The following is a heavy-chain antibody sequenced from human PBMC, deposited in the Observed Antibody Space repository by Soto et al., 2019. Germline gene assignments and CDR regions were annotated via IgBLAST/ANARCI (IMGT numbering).Heavy chain of an antibody. V-gene: IGHV3-21*05. CDR2: ISSSSSYT. CDR1: GFTFSSYG. CDR3: ARFLSERLVPSWFDP. D-gene: IGHD6-13*01. J-gene: IGHJ5*02. Sequence: VQLVESGGGVVQPGRSLRLSCAASGFTFSSYGMHWVRQAPGKGLEWVSYISSSSSYTNYADSVKGRFTISRDNAKNSLYLQMNSLRAEDTAVYYCARFLSERLVPSWFDPWGQGTLVTVSS.